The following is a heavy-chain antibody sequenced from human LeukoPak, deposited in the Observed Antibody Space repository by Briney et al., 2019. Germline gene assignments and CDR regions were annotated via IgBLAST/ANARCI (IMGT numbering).Heavy chain of an antibody. D-gene: IGHD4-17*01. Sequence: GGSLRLSCAASGFTFSNYWMHWVRQAPGKGLVWVSRIDTDGSTTNYAGSVKGRFTISRDNAKNTLYLQMNSLRAEDTAVYYCATMITVTNYYYYYGMDVWGQETTVTVSS. CDR1: GFTFSNYW. CDR2: IDTDGSTT. J-gene: IGHJ6*02. CDR3: ATMITVTNYYYYYGMDV. V-gene: IGHV3-74*01.